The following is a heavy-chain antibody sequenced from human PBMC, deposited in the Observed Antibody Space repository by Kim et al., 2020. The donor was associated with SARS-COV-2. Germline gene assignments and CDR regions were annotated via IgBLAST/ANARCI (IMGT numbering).Heavy chain of an antibody. D-gene: IGHD6-19*01. CDR3: ALSRAAVGSFDAFVI. CDR1: GFTFSSYS. V-gene: IGHV3-21*04. Sequence: GGSLRLSCAASGFTFSSYSMNWVRQAPGKGLEWVSSIRSRSGYIYYEDSVKGRFTFSSSNAKTSLNLQLNSLRAETTDGSSCALSRAAVGSFDAFVIWG. CDR2: IRSRSGYI. J-gene: IGHJ3*02.